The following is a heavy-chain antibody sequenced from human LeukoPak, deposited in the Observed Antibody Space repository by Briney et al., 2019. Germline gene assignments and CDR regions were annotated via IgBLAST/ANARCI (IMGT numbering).Heavy chain of an antibody. CDR3: AKRSGYLFDY. CDR2: ISYDGSNK. D-gene: IGHD3-3*01. J-gene: IGHJ4*02. V-gene: IGHV3-30*18. Sequence: TGGSLRLSCAASGFTFSSYGMHWVRQAPGKGLEWVAVISYDGSNKYYADSVKGRFTISRDNSKNTLYLQMNSLRAEDTAVYYCAKRSGYLFDYWGQGTLVTVSS. CDR1: GFTFSSYG.